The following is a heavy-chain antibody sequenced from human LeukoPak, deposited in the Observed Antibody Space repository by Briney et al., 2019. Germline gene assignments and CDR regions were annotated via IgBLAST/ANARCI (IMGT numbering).Heavy chain of an antibody. V-gene: IGHV3-30*18. CDR2: ISYDGSNK. J-gene: IGHJ4*02. Sequence: PGGSLRLSCAASGFTFSSYGMHWVRQAPGKGLEWVAVISYDGSNKYYADSVKGRFTISRDNSKNTLYLQMNSLRAEDTAVYYCAKGVIAAAGDFDSWGQGTLVTVS. D-gene: IGHD6-13*01. CDR1: GFTFSSYG. CDR3: AKGVIAAAGDFDS.